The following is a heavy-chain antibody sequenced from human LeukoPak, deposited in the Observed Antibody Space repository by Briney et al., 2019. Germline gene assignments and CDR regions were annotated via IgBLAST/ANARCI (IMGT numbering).Heavy chain of an antibody. CDR3: ARLLVWKYDAFDI. D-gene: IGHD5-12*01. CDR2: IHTSGST. CDR1: GGSISSYY. Sequence: SETLSLTCTVSGGSISSYYWSWIRQPAGKGLEWIGRIHTSGSTNYNPSLKSRVTMSVDTSKNQLSLKLSSVTAADTAVYYCARLLVWKYDAFDIWGQGTMVTVSS. V-gene: IGHV4-4*07. J-gene: IGHJ3*02.